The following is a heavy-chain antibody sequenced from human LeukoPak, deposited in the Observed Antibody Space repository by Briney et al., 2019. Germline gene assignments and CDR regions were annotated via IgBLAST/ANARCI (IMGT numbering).Heavy chain of an antibody. CDR2: IIPIFGTA. D-gene: IGHD1-1*01. CDR3: AGVPVGLERTNWFDP. V-gene: IGHV1-69*13. J-gene: IGHJ5*02. Sequence: SVKVSCKASGGTFSSYAISWVRQAPGQGLEWMGGIIPIFGTANYAQKFQGRVTITADESTSTAYMELSSLRSEDTAVYYCAGVPVGLERTNWFDPWGQGTLVTVSS. CDR1: GGTFSSYA.